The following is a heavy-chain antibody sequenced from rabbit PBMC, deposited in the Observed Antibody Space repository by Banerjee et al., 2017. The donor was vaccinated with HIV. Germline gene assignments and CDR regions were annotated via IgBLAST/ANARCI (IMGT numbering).Heavy chain of an antibody. Sequence: SLEESGGDLVKPGASLTLTCTASGFDFSGNAMCWVRQAPGKGLEWIAWIAAGSSSSAYYASWAKGRFTISKTSSTTVTLQMTSLTAADTATYFCAREGGGGVGAGGFSLWGPGTLVTVS. CDR2: IAAGSSSSA. CDR3: AREGGGGVGAGGFSL. CDR1: GFDFSGNA. J-gene: IGHJ6*01. D-gene: IGHD7-1*01. V-gene: IGHV1S40*01.